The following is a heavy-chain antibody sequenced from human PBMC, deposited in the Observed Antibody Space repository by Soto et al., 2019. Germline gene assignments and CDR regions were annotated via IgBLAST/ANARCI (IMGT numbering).Heavy chain of an antibody. Sequence: QVQLVQSGAELKKPGSSVKVSCRASGDTFSSYTVSWVRQAPGQGLEWMGRIIPILGITNYAQKFQGRVTSTADNSRTTAYKELSTLRSDDTAIYYCARRRYCGADCYSNYYYGMDVWGQGTSVTVSS. J-gene: IGHJ6*02. D-gene: IGHD2-21*02. CDR1: GDTFSSYT. CDR2: IIPILGIT. CDR3: ARRRYCGADCYSNYYYGMDV. V-gene: IGHV1-69*02.